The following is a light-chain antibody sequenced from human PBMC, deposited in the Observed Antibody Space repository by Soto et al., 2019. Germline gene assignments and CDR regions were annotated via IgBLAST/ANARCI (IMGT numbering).Light chain of an antibody. CDR2: DVS. Sequence: QSALTQPASVSGSPGQSITISCTGTITDVGSSNYVSWYKQHPGKAPKLMVYDVSNRPSGVSNRFSGSTSGNPASLAISGLQAEDEDVYYCSSYTTTRTWVFGGGTKLTV. CDR3: SSYTTTRTWV. CDR1: ITDVGSSNY. V-gene: IGLV2-14*01. J-gene: IGLJ2*01.